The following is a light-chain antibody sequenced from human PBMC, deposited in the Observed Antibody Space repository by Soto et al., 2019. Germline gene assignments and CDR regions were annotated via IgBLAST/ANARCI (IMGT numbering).Light chain of an antibody. J-gene: IGLJ2*01. CDR1: SSNIGNNI. CDR2: EDN. CDR3: GSWDSSLSGGV. V-gene: IGLV1-51*02. Sequence: QAVVTQPPSVSAAPGQKVTISCSGSSSNIGNNIVSWYQQLPGTAPKLLIYEDNKRPSGIPDRFSGSKSGTSATLGITGLQTGDEAEYYCGSWDSSLSGGVFGGGTKVTVL.